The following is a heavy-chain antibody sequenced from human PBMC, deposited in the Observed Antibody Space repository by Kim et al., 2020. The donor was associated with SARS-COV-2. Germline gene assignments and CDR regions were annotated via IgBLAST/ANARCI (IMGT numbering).Heavy chain of an antibody. D-gene: IGHD4-17*01. CDR2: IYYSGST. J-gene: IGHJ6*02. CDR1: GGSISSGGYY. CDR3: ARVDYGDYYYGMDV. V-gene: IGHV4-31*03. Sequence: SETLSLTCTVSGGSISSGGYYWSWIRQHPGKGLEWIGYIYYSGSTYYNPSLKSRVTISVDTSKNQFSLKLSSVTAAVTAVYYCARVDYGDYYYGMDVWGQGTTVTVSS.